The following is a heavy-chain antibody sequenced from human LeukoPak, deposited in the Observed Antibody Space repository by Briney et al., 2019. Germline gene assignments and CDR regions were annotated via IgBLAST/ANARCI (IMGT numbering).Heavy chain of an antibody. Sequence: GESLRLSCTASGFTVHYNYMSWVRQAPGKGLEWVSVIYSGGSTYYADSVKGRFTISRDDSKNTVYLQMNSLRVEDTAVYYCARVKVGITYWFDPWGQGTLVTVSS. CDR3: ARVKVGITYWFDP. J-gene: IGHJ5*02. V-gene: IGHV3-66*01. CDR1: GFTVHYNY. CDR2: IYSGGST. D-gene: IGHD1-26*01.